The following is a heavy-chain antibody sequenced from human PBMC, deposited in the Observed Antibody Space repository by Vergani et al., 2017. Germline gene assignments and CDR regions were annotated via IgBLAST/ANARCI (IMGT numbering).Heavy chain of an antibody. D-gene: IGHD4-17*01. J-gene: IGHJ4*02. CDR1: GFTVSSNY. V-gene: IGHV3-53*02. Sequence: EVQLVETGGGLIQPGGSLRLSCAASGFTVSSNYMSWVRQAPGKGLEWVSVIYSGGSTYYADSVKGRFTISRDNSKNTLYLQMNSLRAEDTAVYYCARDPGYGDYEGPDYWGQGTLVTVSS. CDR2: IYSGGST. CDR3: ARDPGYGDYEGPDY.